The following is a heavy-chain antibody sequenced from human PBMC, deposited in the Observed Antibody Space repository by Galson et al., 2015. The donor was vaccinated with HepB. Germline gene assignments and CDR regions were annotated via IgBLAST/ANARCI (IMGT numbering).Heavy chain of an antibody. CDR2: INHSGST. CDR1: GGSFSGYY. V-gene: IGHV4-34*01. Sequence: ETLSLTCAVYGGSFSGYYWSWVRQPPGKGLEWIGEINHSGSTNYNPSLKSRVTISVDTSKNQFSLKLSSVTAADTAVYYCARGKGVLEQQWRYYYYGMDVWGQGTTVTVSS. CDR3: ARGKGVLEQQWRYYYYGMDV. J-gene: IGHJ6*02. D-gene: IGHD6-19*01.